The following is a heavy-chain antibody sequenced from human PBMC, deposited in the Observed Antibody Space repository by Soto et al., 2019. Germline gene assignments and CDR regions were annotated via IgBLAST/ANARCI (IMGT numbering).Heavy chain of an antibody. CDR3: AREVAAETYYFDY. D-gene: IGHD2-15*01. J-gene: IGHJ4*02. V-gene: IGHV4-34*01. CDR2: INHSGST. CDR1: GGSFSGYY. Sequence: SETLSLTCAVYGGSFSGYYWSWIRQPPGKGLEWIGEINHSGSTNYNPSLKSRVTISVDTSKNQFSLKLSSVTAADTAVYYCAREVAAETYYFDYWGQGTLVTVSS.